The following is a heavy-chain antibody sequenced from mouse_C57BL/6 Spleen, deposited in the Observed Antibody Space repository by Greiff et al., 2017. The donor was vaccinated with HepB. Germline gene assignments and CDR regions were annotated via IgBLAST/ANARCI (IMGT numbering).Heavy chain of an antibody. V-gene: IGHV1-82*01. J-gene: IGHJ3*01. D-gene: IGHD1-1*01. CDR2: IYPGDGDT. CDR1: GYAFSSSW. Sequence: QVQLKQSGPELVKPGASVKISCKASGYAFSSSWMNWVKQRPGKGLEWIGRIYPGDGDTNYNGKFKGKATLTADKSSSTAYMQLSSLTSEDSAVYFCGRESYYGSRRGFAYWGQGTLVTVSA. CDR3: GRESYYGSRRGFAY.